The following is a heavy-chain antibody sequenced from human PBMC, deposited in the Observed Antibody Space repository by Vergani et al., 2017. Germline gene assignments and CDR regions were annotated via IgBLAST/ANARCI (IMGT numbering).Heavy chain of an antibody. CDR2: INTGNGNT. J-gene: IGHJ4*02. CDR1: GYTFTSYA. V-gene: IGHV1-3*04. D-gene: IGHD3-22*01. Sequence: QVQLVQSGAEVKKPGASVKVSCKASGYTFTSYAMHWVRQAPGQRLAWMGWINTGNGNTKYSQKFQGRVTITRDTSASTAYMALSSLRSEDTAVYYCARDLWYYYDSSGYYFDYWGQGTLVTVSS. CDR3: ARDLWYYYDSSGYYFDY.